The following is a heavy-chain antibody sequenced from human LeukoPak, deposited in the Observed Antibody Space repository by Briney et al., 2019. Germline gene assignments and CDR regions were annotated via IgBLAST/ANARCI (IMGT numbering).Heavy chain of an antibody. Sequence: ASVKVSCKTTGYTFTGYHLHWVRQAPGQGLEWMAWIQSDSGDTNYAQKFQGRVTVTRDKFTRTSYIEVDRLSSDDTAVYYCARDSTGDLYTFFDYWGQGTLVTVSS. D-gene: IGHD3-16*02. J-gene: IGHJ4*02. CDR1: GYTFTGYH. CDR3: ARDSTGDLYTFFDY. V-gene: IGHV1-2*02. CDR2: IQSDSGDT.